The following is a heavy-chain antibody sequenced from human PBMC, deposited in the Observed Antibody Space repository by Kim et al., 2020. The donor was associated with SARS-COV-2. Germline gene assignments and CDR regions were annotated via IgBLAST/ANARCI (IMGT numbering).Heavy chain of an antibody. CDR2: ISDSGVNA. Sequence: GGSLRLSCAASGFSFSGHAMTWVRQAPGKGLEWVSVISDSGVNAHYADSVKGRFFISRDNSKNTLYLQMTGLRAEDTAVYYCAKDPHASTVPRRYGLDVWGQGTTVTVSS. V-gene: IGHV3-23*01. J-gene: IGHJ6*02. D-gene: IGHD6-6*01. CDR3: AKDPHASTVPRRYGLDV. CDR1: GFSFSGHA.